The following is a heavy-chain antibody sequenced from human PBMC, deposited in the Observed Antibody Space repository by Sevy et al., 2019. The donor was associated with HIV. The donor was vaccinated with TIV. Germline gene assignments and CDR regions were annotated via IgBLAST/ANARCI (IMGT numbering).Heavy chain of an antibody. Sequence: GGSLRLSCAASGFTVSNNYMSWVRQAPGKGLEWVSVIYSGGSTYFADSVKGRFTISRDNSKNTLYLQMNSLRAEDTAVYYWARWKVDNNGYYYPDAFDIWGQGTMVTVSS. CDR3: ARWKVDNNGYYYPDAFDI. D-gene: IGHD3-22*01. CDR2: IYSGGST. CDR1: GFTVSNNY. V-gene: IGHV3-66*01. J-gene: IGHJ3*02.